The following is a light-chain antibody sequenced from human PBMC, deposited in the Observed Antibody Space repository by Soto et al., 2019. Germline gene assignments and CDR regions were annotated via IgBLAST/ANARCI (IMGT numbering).Light chain of an antibody. CDR1: QGIRND. CDR3: LQDYNYPWT. CDR2: AAS. V-gene: IGKV1-6*01. J-gene: IGKJ1*01. Sequence: AIQMTQSPSSLSASVGDRVTITCRASQGIRNDLGWYQQKPGKAPKVLIYAASSLQSGVPSRFSGSGSCADFTLIISSLQPEDFATYYCLQDYNYPWTFGQGTKVDIK.